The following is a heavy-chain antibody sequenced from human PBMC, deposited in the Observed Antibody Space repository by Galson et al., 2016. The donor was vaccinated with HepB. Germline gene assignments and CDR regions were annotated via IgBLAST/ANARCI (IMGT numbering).Heavy chain of an antibody. D-gene: IGHD3-9*01. CDR3: ARDLRGMIRFFDWSTHFDS. CDR2: ISGTSTYI. Sequence: LRLSCAASGFTFSTYSMNWVRQAPGKGLEWVSSISGTSTYIYYADSVKGRFTISRDNAKNSLYLQMNNVRAEDTAVYYCARDLRGMIRFFDWSTHFDSWGQGTLVTVSS. V-gene: IGHV3-21*01. CDR1: GFTFSTYS. J-gene: IGHJ4*02.